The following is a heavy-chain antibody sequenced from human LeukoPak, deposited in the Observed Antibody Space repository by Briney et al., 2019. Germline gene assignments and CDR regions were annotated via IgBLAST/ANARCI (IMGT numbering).Heavy chain of an antibody. Sequence: ASVKVSCKASGYTFTSYYMHWVRQAPGQGLEWMGIINPSGGSTSYAQKFQGRVTMTRDMSTSTVYMELSSLRSEDTAVYYCARELTYYYDSSGYPDAFDIWGQGTMVTVSS. D-gene: IGHD3-22*01. CDR1: GYTFTSYY. J-gene: IGHJ3*02. CDR2: INPSGGST. V-gene: IGHV1-46*01. CDR3: ARELTYYYDSSGYPDAFDI.